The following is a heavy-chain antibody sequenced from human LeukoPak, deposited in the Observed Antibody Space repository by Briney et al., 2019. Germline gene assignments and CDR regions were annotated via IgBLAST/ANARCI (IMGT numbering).Heavy chain of an antibody. D-gene: IGHD3-10*01. J-gene: IGHJ4*02. CDR3: ARAYYGSGSPLDD. CDR2: IYSSGSP. Sequence: TSETLSLTCTVSGGSITSYYWSWIRQPPGKGLEWIGSIYSSGSPTSYPSLKSRVTISLDTSKNQFSLKLSSVTAADTAVYYCARAYYGSGSPLDDWGQGTLVTVSS. CDR1: GGSITSYY. V-gene: IGHV4-59*01.